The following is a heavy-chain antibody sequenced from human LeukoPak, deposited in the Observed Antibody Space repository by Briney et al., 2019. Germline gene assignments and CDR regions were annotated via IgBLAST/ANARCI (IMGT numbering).Heavy chain of an antibody. CDR2: MYYSGST. CDR1: GGSITSGVYY. V-gene: IGHV4-30-4*01. Sequence: SETLSLTCPVSGGSITSGVYYWSWIRQPPGKGLEWIAYMYYSGSTYYNPSLKSRVTMSADTSKNQFSLKLSSVTAADTAVYYCARPYYYDSRIDPWGQGTLVTVSS. J-gene: IGHJ5*02. CDR3: ARPYYYDSRIDP. D-gene: IGHD3-22*01.